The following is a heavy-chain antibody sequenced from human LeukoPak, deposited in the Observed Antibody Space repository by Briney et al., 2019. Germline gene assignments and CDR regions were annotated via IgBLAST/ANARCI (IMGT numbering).Heavy chain of an antibody. J-gene: IGHJ5*02. D-gene: IGHD1-26*01. V-gene: IGHV4-34*01. CDR2: INHSGST. CDR1: GGSFSGYY. Sequence: SETLSLTCAVYGGSFSGYYWSWIRQPPGKGLEWIGEINHSGSTNYNPSLKSRVTIPVDTSKNQFSLKLSSVTAADTAVYYCASKVGTTSDWFDPWGQGTLVTVSS. CDR3: ASKVGTTSDWFDP.